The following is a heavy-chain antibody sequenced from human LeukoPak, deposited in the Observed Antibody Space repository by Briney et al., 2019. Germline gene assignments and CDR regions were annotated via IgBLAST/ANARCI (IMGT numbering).Heavy chain of an antibody. Sequence: GRSLRLSCAASGFTFRSYAMHWVRQAPGKGLEWVAVISYDGSNKYYADSVKGRFTISRDNSKNTLYLQMNSLRAEDTAVYYCARETCGDPAVDYWGQGTLVTVSS. CDR1: GFTFRSYA. CDR3: ARETCGDPAVDY. V-gene: IGHV3-30*04. D-gene: IGHD4-17*01. CDR2: ISYDGSNK. J-gene: IGHJ4*02.